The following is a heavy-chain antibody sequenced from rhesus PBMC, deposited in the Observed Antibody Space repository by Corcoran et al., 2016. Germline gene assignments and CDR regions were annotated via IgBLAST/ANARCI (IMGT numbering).Heavy chain of an antibody. Sequence: QVQLQESGPGVVKPSETLSLTCAVPGGPISSGSYYWSWIRQLQGQGLEWIGGIYSNSESTNYTPSLKSRVTISKDTSKNQFSLKLSSVTATDTAVYYCARDKRAYSSWSDGLDSWGQGVVVTVSS. CDR3: ARDKRAYSSWSDGLDS. J-gene: IGHJ6*01. CDR2: IYSNSEST. V-gene: IGHV4S12*01. CDR1: GGPISSGSYY. D-gene: IGHD6-13*01.